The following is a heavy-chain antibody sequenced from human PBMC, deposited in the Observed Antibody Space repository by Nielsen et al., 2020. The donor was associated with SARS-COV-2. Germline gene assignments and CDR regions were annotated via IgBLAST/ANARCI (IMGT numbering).Heavy chain of an antibody. CDR1: GASIGNGNYY. J-gene: IGHJ3*02. D-gene: IGHD5-12*01. CDR2: IYHSGGT. Sequence: SETLSLTCTVSGASIGNGNYYWNWIRQRPGKGLEWIGYIYHSGGTYYNPSLKSRLTISVDTSENQFSLKVTSVTAADTAVYYCARESGYANAFDIWGQGTMVTVPS. CDR3: ARESGYANAFDI. V-gene: IGHV4-31*03.